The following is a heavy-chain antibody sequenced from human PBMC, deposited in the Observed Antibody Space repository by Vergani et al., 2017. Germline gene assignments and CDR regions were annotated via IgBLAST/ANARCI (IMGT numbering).Heavy chain of an antibody. CDR1: GDSITNGGFS. CDR2: ILPSGNS. V-gene: IGHV4-30-2*01. Sequence: QLQLQESGSGLVKPSQTLSLTCAVSGDSITNGGFSWNWIRQPPGKGPEWIGYILPSGNSDYNPSLNNRVSISLDKSKNQFSLWVNSVTAAATAVYFCARASLRALVGYYYYMDVWGKG. D-gene: IGHD3-16*02. CDR3: ARASLRALVGYYYYMDV. J-gene: IGHJ6*03.